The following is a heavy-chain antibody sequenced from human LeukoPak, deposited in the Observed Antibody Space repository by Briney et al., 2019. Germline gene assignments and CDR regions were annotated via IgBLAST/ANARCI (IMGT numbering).Heavy chain of an antibody. Sequence: PGVSLRLSCAPSVFTFSSYAMRWVRQAPGKGLEWVSTISGGGVSTYYADSVRGRFTISRDISKNTVYLQMSSLRAEDTAVYYCAKDFEGEGYSYFDYWGQGTMVTVSS. V-gene: IGHV3-23*01. J-gene: IGHJ4*02. CDR3: AKDFEGEGYSYFDY. CDR1: VFTFSSYA. CDR2: ISGGGVST. D-gene: IGHD2-15*01.